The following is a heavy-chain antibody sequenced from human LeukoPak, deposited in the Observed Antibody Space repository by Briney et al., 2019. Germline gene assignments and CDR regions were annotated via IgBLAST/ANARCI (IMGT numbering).Heavy chain of an antibody. Sequence: GMSLRLSCTVSGFTFSTYDMDWVRQAPGKGLEWVARLSFDGNKEYYADSVKGRFTISRDNSKNTSFLQMNSLRLEDTAVFYCARVRGNYYDNSGFPGDWGQGTLVTVSS. CDR3: ARVRGNYYDNSGFPGD. CDR1: GFTFSTYD. V-gene: IGHV3-30*03. CDR2: LSFDGNKE. D-gene: IGHD3-22*01. J-gene: IGHJ4*02.